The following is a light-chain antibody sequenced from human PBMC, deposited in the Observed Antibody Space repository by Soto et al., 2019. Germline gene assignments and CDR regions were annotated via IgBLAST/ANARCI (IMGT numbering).Light chain of an antibody. V-gene: IGKV1-39*01. Sequence: DIQMTQSPSPLSASVGDRVTITCRASQSISNYLNWYQQKPGKAPKLLIYAASSLQSGVPSRFSGSGSGTDFTLTISSLQPEDVATYYCQQGYTSPHIFGGGTKVEIK. CDR3: QQGYTSPHI. J-gene: IGKJ4*01. CDR1: QSISNY. CDR2: AAS.